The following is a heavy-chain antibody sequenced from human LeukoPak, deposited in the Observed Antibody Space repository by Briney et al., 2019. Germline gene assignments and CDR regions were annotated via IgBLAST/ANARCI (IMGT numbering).Heavy chain of an antibody. CDR1: GFLFHDYY. V-gene: IGHV3-11*05. D-gene: IGHD2-21*02. J-gene: IGHJ5*01. CDR2: ITSESIP. CDR3: ARGGCGGGNCYSGTGWFES. Sequence: GGSLRLSCEASGFLFHDYYMSWVRQAPGKGLEWIAYITSESIPQYADSVRGRFTISRDNAQSSVSLQMDSLRAEDAAVYYCARGGCGGGNCYSGTGWFESWGQGALVIVST.